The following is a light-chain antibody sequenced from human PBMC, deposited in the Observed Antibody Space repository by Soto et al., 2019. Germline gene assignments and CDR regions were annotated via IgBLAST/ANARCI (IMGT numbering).Light chain of an antibody. CDR2: LGS. J-gene: IGKJ4*01. Sequence: DIVMTQSPLSLPVTPGEPASISCRSSQSLLYSNRYNYLAWYLQKPGQSPQLLIYLGSNRASGVPDRFSGSGSGTDFTLKISRVEAEDVGVYYCMQALQSPLSFGGGTKVEIK. CDR1: QSLLYSNRYNY. CDR3: MQALQSPLS. V-gene: IGKV2-28*01.